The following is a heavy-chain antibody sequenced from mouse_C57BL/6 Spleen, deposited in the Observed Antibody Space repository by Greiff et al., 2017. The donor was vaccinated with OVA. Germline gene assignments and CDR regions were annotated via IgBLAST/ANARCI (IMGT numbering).Heavy chain of an antibody. J-gene: IGHJ1*03. D-gene: IGHD1-1*01. CDR1: GYSITSGYY. CDR2: ISYDGSN. Sequence: EVKLQESGPGLVKPSQSLSLTCSVTGYSITSGYYWNWIRQFPGNKLEWMGYISYDGSNNYNPSLKNRISITRDTSKNQFFLKLNSVTTEDTATYYCARDTTVVAPDWYFDVWGTGTTVTVSS. V-gene: IGHV3-6*01. CDR3: ARDTTVVAPDWYFDV.